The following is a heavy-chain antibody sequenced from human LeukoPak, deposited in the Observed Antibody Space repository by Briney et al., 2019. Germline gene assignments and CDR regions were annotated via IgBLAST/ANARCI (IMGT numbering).Heavy chain of an antibody. CDR1: GYSISSGYY. CDR3: ARSPYYYDSSGYSFDY. Sequence: PSETLSLTCTVSGYSISSGYYWGWIRQPPGKGLEWVGSIYHSGSTYYNPSLKSRVTISVDTSKNQFSLMLSSVTAADTAVYYCARSPYYYDSSGYSFDYWGQGTLVTVSS. D-gene: IGHD3-22*01. V-gene: IGHV4-38-2*02. CDR2: IYHSGST. J-gene: IGHJ4*02.